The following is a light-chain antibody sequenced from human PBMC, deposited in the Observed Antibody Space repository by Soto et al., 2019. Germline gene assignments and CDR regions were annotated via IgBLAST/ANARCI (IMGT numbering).Light chain of an antibody. CDR2: AAS. J-gene: IGKJ5*01. Sequence: DIQMTQSPSSVSASVGDIVTITCRASQSFGSWLAWYQQRPGKSPKLLIYAASTLQSGVPSRFSGSESGTDFTLTISSLQPGDFATYYCQQGNSFPLTFGQGTRLEIK. CDR1: QSFGSW. CDR3: QQGNSFPLT. V-gene: IGKV1D-12*01.